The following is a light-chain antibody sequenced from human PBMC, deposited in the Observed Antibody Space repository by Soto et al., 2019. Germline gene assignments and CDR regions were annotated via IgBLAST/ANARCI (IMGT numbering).Light chain of an antibody. J-gene: IGKJ3*01. CDR2: GAS. CDR1: QSVSSSY. CDR3: QHYGSSPFT. Sequence: EIVLTQSPGTLSLSPGERATLSCRASQSVSSSYLAWYQQKPGQAPRLLIYGASSRATGTPDRFSGSGSGTDFTLTISRLELEDFAVYYCQHYGSSPFTFGPGTKVDLK. V-gene: IGKV3-20*01.